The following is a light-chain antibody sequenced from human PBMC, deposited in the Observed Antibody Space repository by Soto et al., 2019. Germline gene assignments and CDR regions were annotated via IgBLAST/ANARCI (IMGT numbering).Light chain of an antibody. J-gene: IGLJ1*01. CDR3: GSLDSSLSAYV. Sequence: QSVLTQPPSVSAAPGQRVTISCSGSSSNIGGNSVSWYQQLPGTAPKLLIYDDDKRPSGIPDRFSGSKSGTSATLGITGFQTGDEADYYCGSLDSSLSAYVFGTGTNVTV. CDR1: SSNIGGNS. V-gene: IGLV1-51*01. CDR2: DDD.